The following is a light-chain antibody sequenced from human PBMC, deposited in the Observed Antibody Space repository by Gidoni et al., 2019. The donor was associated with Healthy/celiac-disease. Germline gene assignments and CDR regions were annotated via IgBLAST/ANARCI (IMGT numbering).Light chain of an antibody. Sequence: DIHMTQSPSSMSASVGDRVTITCRVSQGIRNDLGWYQQIPGKAPKRLIYAASSLERGVPSRFSGSRFGTDFTITISSLQHEDFATYYCLQYHTSHPYTFXQXTKLEIK. J-gene: IGKJ2*01. CDR2: AAS. CDR1: QGIRND. CDR3: LQYHTSHPYT. V-gene: IGKV1-17*01.